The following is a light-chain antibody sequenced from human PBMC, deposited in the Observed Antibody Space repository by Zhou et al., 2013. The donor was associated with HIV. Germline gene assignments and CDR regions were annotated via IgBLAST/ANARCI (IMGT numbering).Light chain of an antibody. CDR3: MQALQIPWT. CDR2: LGS. CDR1: QSLLHSNGYNY. Sequence: DIVMTQSPLSLSVTPGEPASISCRASQSLLHSNGYNYLDWYLRKPGQSPQVLIYLGSIRAFGVPDRFSGSESGTDFSLKISRVEADDVGVYYCMQALQIPWTFGQGTRVEIK. V-gene: IGKV2-28*01. J-gene: IGKJ1*01.